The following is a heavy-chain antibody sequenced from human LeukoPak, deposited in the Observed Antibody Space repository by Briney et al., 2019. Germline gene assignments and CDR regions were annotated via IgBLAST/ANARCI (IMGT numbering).Heavy chain of an antibody. V-gene: IGHV1-24*01. J-gene: IGHJ4*02. CDR1: GYTLTELS. Sequence: ASVKVSFKVSGYTLTELSMHWVRQAPGKGLEWMGGFDPEDGETIYAQKFQGRVTMTEDTSTDTAYMGLSSLRSEDTAVYYCATAVTTERDYWGQGTLVTVSS. CDR3: ATAVTTERDY. D-gene: IGHD4-17*01. CDR2: FDPEDGET.